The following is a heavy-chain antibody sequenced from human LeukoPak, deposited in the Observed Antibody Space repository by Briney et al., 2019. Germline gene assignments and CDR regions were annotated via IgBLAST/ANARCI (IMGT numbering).Heavy chain of an antibody. Sequence: GGSLRLSCAASGFTFSDYSINGLRQAPGEGLEWVSSINSTSTSIYYADAVKGRFTTTRDNAKSSLYLQVNSLRAEDTARYYCVRLRRNSDRSGYYYFYNYWGQGIQVTVSS. CDR2: INSTSTSI. J-gene: IGHJ4*02. V-gene: IGHV3-21*01. D-gene: IGHD3-22*01. CDR1: GFTFSDYS. CDR3: VRLRRNSDRSGYYYFYNY.